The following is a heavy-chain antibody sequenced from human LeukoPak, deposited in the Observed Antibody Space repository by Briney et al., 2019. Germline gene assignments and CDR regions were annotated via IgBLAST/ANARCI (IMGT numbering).Heavy chain of an antibody. CDR2: IKQDGSEK. Sequence: PGASLRLSCAASGFTFSSYAMSWVRQAPGKGLEWVANIKQDGSEKYYVDSVKGRFTISRDNAKNSLYLQMNSLRAEDTAVYYCAVGYGSGSSNDAFDIWGQGTMVTVSS. D-gene: IGHD3-10*01. CDR1: GFTFSSYA. CDR3: AVGYGSGSSNDAFDI. V-gene: IGHV3-7*03. J-gene: IGHJ3*02.